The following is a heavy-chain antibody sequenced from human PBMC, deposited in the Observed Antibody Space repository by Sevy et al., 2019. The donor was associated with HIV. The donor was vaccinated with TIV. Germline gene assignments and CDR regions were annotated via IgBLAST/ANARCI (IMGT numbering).Heavy chain of an antibody. CDR2: ISGSGGST. CDR3: DKDIDSSGYYYFDY. Sequence: GGSLRLSCAASGFSFSSYAMSWVRQAPGKGLEWVSGISGSGGSTYYADSVKGRFTISRDNSKNTLYLQMNSLRAEDTALYDCDKDIDSSGYYYFDYWGQGTLVTVSS. V-gene: IGHV3-23*01. J-gene: IGHJ4*02. CDR1: GFSFSSYA. D-gene: IGHD6-19*01.